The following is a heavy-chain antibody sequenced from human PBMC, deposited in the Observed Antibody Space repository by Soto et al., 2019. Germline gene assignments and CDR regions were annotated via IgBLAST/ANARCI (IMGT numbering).Heavy chain of an antibody. Sequence: GESLKISCRGPGYSFINYWIGWVRQMPGKGLEWMGIIYPGDSETEYSPSFQGQVTISADKSISTAYLQWSRLKASDSAMYYCARQGSYYDSKSFGYWGQGTLVTVSS. CDR1: GYSFINYW. CDR2: IYPGDSET. V-gene: IGHV5-51*01. J-gene: IGHJ4*02. D-gene: IGHD3-22*01. CDR3: ARQGSYYDSKSFGY.